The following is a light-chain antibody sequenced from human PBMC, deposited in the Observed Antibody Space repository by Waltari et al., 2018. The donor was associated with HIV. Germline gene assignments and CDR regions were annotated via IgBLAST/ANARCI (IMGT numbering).Light chain of an antibody. V-gene: IGLV2-14*01. CDR3: SSYRNSRTWG. CDR1: NSDIGVYNF. J-gene: IGLJ3*02. Sequence: QSALTQPASVSGSPGQWITISCTGTNSDIGVYNFFSWYQQHPGKAPKVIIFEVSNRPSGVSDSFSGAKSGNTASLTISGLQAEDEADYYGSSYRNSRTWGFGGGTKLTVL. CDR2: EVS.